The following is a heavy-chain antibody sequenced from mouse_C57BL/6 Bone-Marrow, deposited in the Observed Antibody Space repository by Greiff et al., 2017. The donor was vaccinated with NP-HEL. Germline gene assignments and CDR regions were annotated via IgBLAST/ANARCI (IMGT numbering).Heavy chain of an antibody. Sequence: QVQLKQPGAELVKPGASVKVSCKASGYTFTSYWMHWVKQRPGQGLEWIGRIHPSDSDTNYNQKFKGKATLTVDKSSSTAYMQLSSLTSEDSAVYYCAFDDYDVSYWYFDVWGTGTTVTVSS. J-gene: IGHJ1*03. V-gene: IGHV1-74*01. CDR2: IHPSDSDT. D-gene: IGHD2-4*01. CDR1: GYTFTSYW. CDR3: AFDDYDVSYWYFDV.